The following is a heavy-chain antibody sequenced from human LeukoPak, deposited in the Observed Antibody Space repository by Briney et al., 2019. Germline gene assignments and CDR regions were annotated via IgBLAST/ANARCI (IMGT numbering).Heavy chain of an antibody. V-gene: IGHV1-18*01. J-gene: IGHJ4*02. CDR2: ISAYNGNT. CDR3: ARDRYPLFYGSGTQKALDY. Sequence: ASVKVSCKASGYTFTSYGISWVRQAPGQGLEWMGWISAYNGNTNYAQKLQGRVTMTTDTSTSTAYMELRSLRSDDTAVYYCARDRYPLFYGSGTQKALDYWGQGTLVTVSS. CDR1: GYTFTSYG. D-gene: IGHD3-10*01.